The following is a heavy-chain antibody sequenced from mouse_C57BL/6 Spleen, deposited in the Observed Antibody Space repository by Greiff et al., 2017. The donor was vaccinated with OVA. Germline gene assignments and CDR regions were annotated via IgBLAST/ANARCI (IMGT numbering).Heavy chain of an antibody. CDR2: IWSDGSP. D-gene: IGHD1-1*01. J-gene: IGHJ1*03. V-gene: IGHV2-6-1*01. Sequence: QVQLQQSGPGLVAPSQSLSIPCTVSGFSLPSYGVHWVRQPPGKGLEWLVVIWSDGSPTYNSALKSSLSISKNNSKSQVFLKMNSLQTDDTAMYYCARHYGSSYWYFDVWGTGTTVTVSS. CDR1: GFSLPSYG. CDR3: ARHYGSSYWYFDV.